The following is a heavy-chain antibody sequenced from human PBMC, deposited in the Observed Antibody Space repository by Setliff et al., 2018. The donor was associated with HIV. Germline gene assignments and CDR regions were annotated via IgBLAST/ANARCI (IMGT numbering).Heavy chain of an antibody. D-gene: IGHD4-17*01. J-gene: IGHJ6*03. CDR2: IYYSGDT. Sequence: SETLSLTCSLSGDFINNHYWSWIRQPPGKGLEWIGHIYYSGDTNYSPSLKSRVTISMDTSKNQFSLKLTSVTAADPAVYYCARGNDNGQRGGNYYFMDVWDKGTTVTVSS. CDR1: GDFINNHY. CDR3: ARGNDNGQRGGNYYFMDV. V-gene: IGHV4-59*11.